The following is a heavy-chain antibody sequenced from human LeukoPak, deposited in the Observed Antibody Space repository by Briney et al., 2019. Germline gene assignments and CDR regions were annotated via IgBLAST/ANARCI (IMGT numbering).Heavy chain of an antibody. D-gene: IGHD3-22*01. J-gene: IGHJ3*02. Sequence: PGGSLRLSCTASGFTFSSYAMSWVRQAPGKGLEWVSAFSGSGGSTYYADSVKGRFTISRDNSKNTLYLQMNSLRAEDTAVYYCAKGGAYYYDSSGYFSIWGQGTMVTVSS. CDR3: AKGGAYYYDSSGYFSI. V-gene: IGHV3-23*01. CDR1: GFTFSSYA. CDR2: FSGSGGST.